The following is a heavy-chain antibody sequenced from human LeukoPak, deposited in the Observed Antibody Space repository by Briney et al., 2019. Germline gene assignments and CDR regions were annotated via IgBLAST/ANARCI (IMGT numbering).Heavy chain of an antibody. J-gene: IGHJ4*02. CDR3: AREEGDSGPIEY. CDR1: GYTFTDYY. Sequence: ASVKVSCKASGYTFTDYYLHWLRQAPGQGLEWMGWINPNSGGTNYAQKFQGRVTMTRDTSISTADMELTTLTSDDTAVYYCAREEGDSGPIEYWGQGTLVTVSS. CDR2: INPNSGGT. V-gene: IGHV1-2*02. D-gene: IGHD3-3*01.